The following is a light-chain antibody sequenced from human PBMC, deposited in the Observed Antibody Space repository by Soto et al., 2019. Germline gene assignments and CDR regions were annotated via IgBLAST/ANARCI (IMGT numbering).Light chain of an antibody. CDR3: QQYMSYS. V-gene: IGKV1-5*01. CDR1: ESISTW. Sequence: DVQMTQSPSSLSASVGDRVTITCRASESISTWLAWYQQKPGKAPKLLIYHASTLESGVPSRFSGSGSGTEFTLTISSLQPDDFATYYCQQYMSYSFRQGTKV. J-gene: IGKJ1*01. CDR2: HAS.